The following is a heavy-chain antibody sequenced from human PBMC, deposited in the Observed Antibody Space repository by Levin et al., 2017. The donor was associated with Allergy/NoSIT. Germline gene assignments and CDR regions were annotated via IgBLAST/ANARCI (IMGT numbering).Heavy chain of an antibody. CDR3: ARARDGYNKFLSARDEGTFDY. J-gene: IGHJ4*02. Sequence: GESLKISCAASGFTFSSYWMSWVRQAPGKGLEWVANIKQDGSEKYYVDSVKGRFTISRDNAKNSLYLQMNSLRAEDTAVYYCARARDGYNKFLSARDEGTFDYWGQGTLVTVSS. CDR1: GFTFSSYW. D-gene: IGHD5-24*01. V-gene: IGHV3-7*01. CDR2: IKQDGSEK.